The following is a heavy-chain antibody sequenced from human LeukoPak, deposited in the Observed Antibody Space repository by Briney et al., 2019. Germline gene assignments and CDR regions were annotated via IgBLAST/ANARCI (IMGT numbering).Heavy chain of an antibody. D-gene: IGHD4-11*01. CDR3: ARDTVTTLGYYYYGMDV. CDR2: IYSGGST. V-gene: IGHV3-53*01. Sequence: GGSLRLSCAASGFTVSSNYMSWVRQAPGEGLEWVSVIYSGGSTYYADSMKGRFTISRDNSKNTLYLQMNSLRAEDTAVYYCARDTVTTLGYYYYGMDVWGQGTTVTVSS. J-gene: IGHJ6*02. CDR1: GFTVSSNY.